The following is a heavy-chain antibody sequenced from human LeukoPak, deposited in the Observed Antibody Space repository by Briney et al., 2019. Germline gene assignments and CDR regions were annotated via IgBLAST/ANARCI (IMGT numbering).Heavy chain of an antibody. Sequence: SQTLSLTCTVSGGSISSGSYYWSWIRQPAGKGLEWIGRICTSGSTNYNPSLKSRVTISVDTSKNQFSLKLSSVTAADTAVYYCAMRTYYYDSSGYYDGAFDIWGQGTMVTVSS. V-gene: IGHV4-61*02. CDR2: ICTSGST. J-gene: IGHJ3*02. D-gene: IGHD3-22*01. CDR1: GGSISSGSYY. CDR3: AMRTYYYDSSGYYDGAFDI.